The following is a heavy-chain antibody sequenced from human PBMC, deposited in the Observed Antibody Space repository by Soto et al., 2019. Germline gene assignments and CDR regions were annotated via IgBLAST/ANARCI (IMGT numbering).Heavy chain of an antibody. V-gene: IGHV1-69*01. J-gene: IGHJ6*02. D-gene: IGHD6-19*01. CDR1: GGTFSSYA. Sequence: SVKVSCKASGGTFSSYAISWGRQAPGQGLEWMGGIIPIFGTANYAQKFQGRVTITADESTSTAYMELSSLRSEDTAVYYCARDSSDSRPMDVWGQGTTVTVSS. CDR2: IIPIFGTA. CDR3: ARDSSDSRPMDV.